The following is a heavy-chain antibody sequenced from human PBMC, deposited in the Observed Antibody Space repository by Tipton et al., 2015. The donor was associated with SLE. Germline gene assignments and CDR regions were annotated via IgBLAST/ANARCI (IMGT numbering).Heavy chain of an antibody. CDR3: AREDDRVLRDY. CDR2: ISSSGSTI. J-gene: IGHJ4*02. Sequence: SLRFSCAASGFTFSDYYMSWIRQAPGKGLEWVSYISSSGSTIYYADSVKGRFTISRDNAKNSLYLQMNSLRAEDTAVYYCAREDDRVLRDYWGQGTLVTVSS. D-gene: IGHD3-22*01. CDR1: GFTFSDYY. V-gene: IGHV3-11*01.